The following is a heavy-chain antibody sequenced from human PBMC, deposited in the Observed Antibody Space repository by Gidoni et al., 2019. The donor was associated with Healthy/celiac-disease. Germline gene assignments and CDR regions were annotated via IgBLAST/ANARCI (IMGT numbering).Heavy chain of an antibody. CDR3: ARDYSGSSDSSLFDY. D-gene: IGHD1-26*01. J-gene: IGHJ4*02. CDR2: IKQDGSEK. V-gene: IGHV3-7*05. Sequence: EVQLVESGGGLVQPGGSLRLSCAASGFTFSSYWMSWVRQAPGKGLEWVANIKQDGSEKYYVDSVKGRFTISRDNAKNSLYLQMNSLRAEDTAVYYCARDYSGSSDSSLFDYWGQGTLVTVSS. CDR1: GFTFSSYW.